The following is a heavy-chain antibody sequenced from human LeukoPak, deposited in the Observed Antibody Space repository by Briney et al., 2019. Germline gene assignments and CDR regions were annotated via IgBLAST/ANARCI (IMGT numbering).Heavy chain of an antibody. CDR2: IWYDGSNR. D-gene: IGHD1-14*01. Sequence: TGGSLRLSCAASGFTFSNYGMHWVRQAPGKGLEWVAAIWYDGSNRYYADSVKGRFTISRDNSKNTLYLQMSSLRAEDTAVYYCASGTKNDAFDIWGQGTMVTVSS. V-gene: IGHV3-33*01. CDR3: ASGTKNDAFDI. CDR1: GFTFSNYG. J-gene: IGHJ3*02.